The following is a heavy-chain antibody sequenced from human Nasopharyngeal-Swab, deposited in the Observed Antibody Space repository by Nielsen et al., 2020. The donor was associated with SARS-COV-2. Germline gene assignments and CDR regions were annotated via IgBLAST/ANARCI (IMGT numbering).Heavy chain of an antibody. CDR1: GFTFDDYA. V-gene: IGHV3-9*01. Sequence: GGSLRLSCAASGFTFDDYAMHWVRQAPGKGLEWVSSINWNSDRVYADSVRGRFTISRDNAKNSLYLQMNSLRAEDTAVYYCARGGFWSGYSSYDYWGQGTLVTVSS. J-gene: IGHJ4*02. D-gene: IGHD3-3*01. CDR2: INWNSDR. CDR3: ARGGFWSGYSSYDY.